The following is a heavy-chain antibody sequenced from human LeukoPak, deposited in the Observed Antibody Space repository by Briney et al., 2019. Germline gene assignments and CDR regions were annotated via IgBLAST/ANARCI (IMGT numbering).Heavy chain of an antibody. CDR2: IYYSGST. CDR1: GGSISSYY. J-gene: IGHJ4*02. Sequence: SETLSLTCTVSGGSISSYYWSWIRQPPGKGLEWIGYIYYSGSTNYNPSLKSRVTISVDTSKNQFSLKLSSVTAADTAVYYCAREKGIAVAGPFDYWGQGTLVTVSS. CDR3: AREKGIAVAGPFDY. V-gene: IGHV4-59*01. D-gene: IGHD6-19*01.